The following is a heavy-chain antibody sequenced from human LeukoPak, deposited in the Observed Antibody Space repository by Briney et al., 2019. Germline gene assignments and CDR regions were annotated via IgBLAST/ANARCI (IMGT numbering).Heavy chain of an antibody. CDR1: GGSISSYY. D-gene: IGHD1-1*01. Sequence: SETLSLTCTLSGGSISSYYWRWIRQPPGKGLVWIGYIHYSGSTNYSPSLKSRVTISVDPSKNQFSLNLTSVTAADSAVYYCARVSWFPGTSYYYMDVWGKGTTVTVSS. CDR3: ARVSWFPGTSYYYMDV. CDR2: IHYSGST. J-gene: IGHJ6*03. V-gene: IGHV4-59*01.